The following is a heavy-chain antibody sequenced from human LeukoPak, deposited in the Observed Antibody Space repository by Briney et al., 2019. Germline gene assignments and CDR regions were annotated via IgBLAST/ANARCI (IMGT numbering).Heavy chain of an antibody. V-gene: IGHV3-30*02. Sequence: PGGSLRLSCAASGFTFSSYGMHWVRQAPGKGLEWVAFIRYDGSNKYYADSVKGRFTISRDNSKNTLYLQMNSLRAEDTAVYYCAKDRVTISGDAFDIWGQGTMVTVSS. CDR2: IRYDGSNK. J-gene: IGHJ3*02. CDR3: AKDRVTISGDAFDI. CDR1: GFTFSSYG. D-gene: IGHD3-3*01.